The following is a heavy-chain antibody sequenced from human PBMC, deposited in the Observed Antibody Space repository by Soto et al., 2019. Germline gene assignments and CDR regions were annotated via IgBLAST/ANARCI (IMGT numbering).Heavy chain of an antibody. D-gene: IGHD3-10*01. Sequence: PSETLSLTCTVSGGSISSYYWSWIRRPPGKGLEWIGYIYYSGSTNYTPSLKSRVTISVDTSKNQFSLKLSSVTAADTAVYYCARSQDYYGSGSGWFDPWGQGTLVTVSS. J-gene: IGHJ5*02. V-gene: IGHV4-59*01. CDR2: IYYSGST. CDR3: ARSQDYYGSGSGWFDP. CDR1: GGSISSYY.